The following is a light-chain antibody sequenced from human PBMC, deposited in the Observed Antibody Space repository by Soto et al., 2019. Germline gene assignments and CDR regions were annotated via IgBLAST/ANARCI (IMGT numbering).Light chain of an antibody. CDR2: YAS. CDR1: QSVRNN. V-gene: IGKV3-15*01. Sequence: EIMMTQAPATLSVSPGERVSLSCRASQSVRNNLAWYQQKPGQAPRLLIYYASTRATGIPARFSGSGSGTEFTLTISSLQSEDFALYYCQQYNNWPPITFGQGTRLEIK. J-gene: IGKJ5*01. CDR3: QQYNNWPPIT.